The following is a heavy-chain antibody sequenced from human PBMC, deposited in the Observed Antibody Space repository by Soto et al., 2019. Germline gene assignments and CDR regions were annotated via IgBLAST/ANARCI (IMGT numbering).Heavy chain of an antibody. CDR1: GFTFSNSA. V-gene: IGHV3-23*01. Sequence: EVQLLESGGGLAQPGGSLRLSCAASGFTFSNSAMSWVRQAPGKGLEWVSAISGSGGSAYYADSVKGRFTMSRDNSNNTLFLQLNSRIAEDTAIYYCVKKTGMSSWNTVNWFDPWGQGTLVTVSS. CDR2: ISGSGGSA. CDR3: VKKTGMSSWNTVNWFDP. D-gene: IGHD1-1*01. J-gene: IGHJ5*02.